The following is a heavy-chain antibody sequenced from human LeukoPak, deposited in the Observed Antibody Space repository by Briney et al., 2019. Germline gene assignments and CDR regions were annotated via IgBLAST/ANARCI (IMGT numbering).Heavy chain of an antibody. D-gene: IGHD3-9*01. V-gene: IGHV4-59*08. CDR1: GASINSYY. Sequence: ETLSLTCTVSGASINSYYWSWIRQPPGGELEWIGYVFYTGSTNYNSSLKSRVTISIGTSKTQFSLTLSSVTAADTAVYYYARHLGHYDILTGYYSYYFDYWGQGTLVTVSS. CDR3: ARHLGHYDILTGYYSYYFDY. J-gene: IGHJ4*02. CDR2: VFYTGST.